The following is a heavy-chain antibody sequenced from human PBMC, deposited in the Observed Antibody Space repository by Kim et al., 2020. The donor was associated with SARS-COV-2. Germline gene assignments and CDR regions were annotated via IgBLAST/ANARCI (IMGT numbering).Heavy chain of an antibody. D-gene: IGHD3-9*01. J-gene: IGHJ4*02. CDR3: TTQIPSYYDILTGYYKEIDY. Sequence: GGSLRLSCAASGFTFSNAWMSWVRQAPGKGLEWVGRIKSKTDGGTTDYAAPVKGRFTISRDDSKNTLYLQMNSLKTEDTAVYYCTTQIPSYYDILTGYYKEIDYWGQGTLVTVSS. CDR1: GFTFSNAW. V-gene: IGHV3-15*01. CDR2: IKSKTDGGTT.